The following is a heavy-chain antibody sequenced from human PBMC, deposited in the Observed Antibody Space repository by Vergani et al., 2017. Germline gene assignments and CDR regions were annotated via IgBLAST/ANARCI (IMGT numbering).Heavy chain of an antibody. CDR2: IDRNYGVK. Sequence: VEAGGGLVQPGGSLRLSCTASGFTFQAFAFHWVRQVSGRGLELVSGIDRNYGVKNGNSFEGRFSISRDNAKKAVFLQMNNLRHEDTALYFCVKDNDYDADGPFDLWGRGTLVTVSS. CDR1: GFTFQAFA. CDR3: VKDNDYDADGPFDL. J-gene: IGHJ2*01. V-gene: IGHV3-9*01. D-gene: IGHD3-16*01.